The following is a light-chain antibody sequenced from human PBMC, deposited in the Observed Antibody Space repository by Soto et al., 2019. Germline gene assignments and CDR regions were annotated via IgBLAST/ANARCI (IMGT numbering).Light chain of an antibody. CDR3: QQYYTPLRT. J-gene: IGKJ1*01. CDR2: WAS. Sequence: DIVMTQSPDSLAVSLGERATINCKSSQSVLYSSNNKNYLAWYQQKPGQPPQLLIYWASTRESGVPDRFSGSGSGTDFTLTISSLQAEDVAVYYCQQYYTPLRTFGQGTKVDIK. CDR1: QSVLYSSNNKNY. V-gene: IGKV4-1*01.